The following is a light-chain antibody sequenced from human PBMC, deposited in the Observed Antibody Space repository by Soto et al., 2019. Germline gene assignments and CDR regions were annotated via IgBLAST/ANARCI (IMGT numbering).Light chain of an antibody. J-gene: IGKJ4*01. CDR3: QQTSSFPLI. CDR2: AAS. Sequence: DIQVTQAPSSVSASVGDRVTITCRASQGLVNWLAWYQQKPGKAPKLLIYAASSFQSGVPSRFSGRGSGTDFALTISSLQPEDFAAYYFQQTSSFPLIFGGGTKVEIK. V-gene: IGKV1-12*01. CDR1: QGLVNW.